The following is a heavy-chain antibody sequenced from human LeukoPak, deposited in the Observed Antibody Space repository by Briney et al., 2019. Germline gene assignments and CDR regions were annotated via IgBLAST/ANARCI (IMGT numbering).Heavy chain of an antibody. V-gene: IGHV1-69*06. CDR2: IIPIFGTA. D-gene: IGHD5-18*01. CDR1: GGTFSSYA. CDR3: ARSVDTAMASQWAFDI. Sequence: VASVKVSCKASGGTFSSYAISWVRQAPGQGLEWMGGIIPIFGTANYAQKFQGRVTITADKSTSTAYMELSSLRSEDTAVYYCARSVDTAMASQWAFDIWGQGTMVTVSS. J-gene: IGHJ3*02.